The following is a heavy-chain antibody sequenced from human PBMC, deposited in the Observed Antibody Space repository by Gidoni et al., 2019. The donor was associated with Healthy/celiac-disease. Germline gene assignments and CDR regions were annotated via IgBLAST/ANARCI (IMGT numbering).Heavy chain of an antibody. J-gene: IGHJ6*02. D-gene: IGHD6-6*01. CDR3: AKGGSSSPSYYYGMDV. Sequence: EVQLLESGGGLVQPGGSLRLSCAASGFTFSSYAMSWVRQAPGKGLEWVSAISGSGGRTYYADSVKGRFTISRDNSKNTLYLQMNSLRAEDTAVYYCAKGGSSSPSYYYGMDVWGQGTTVTVSS. V-gene: IGHV3-23*01. CDR2: ISGSGGRT. CDR1: GFTFSSYA.